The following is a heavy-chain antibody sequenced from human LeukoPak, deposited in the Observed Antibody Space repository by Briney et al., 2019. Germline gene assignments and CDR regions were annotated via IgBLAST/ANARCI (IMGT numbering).Heavy chain of an antibody. CDR3: ARESAGYSSGWTPGY. Sequence: PSETLSLTCAVYGGSFSGYYWSWIRQPPGKGLEWIGEINHSGSTNYNPSLKSRVTISVGTSKNQFSLKLSSVTAADTAVYYCARESAGYSSGWTPGYWGQGTLVTVSS. D-gene: IGHD6-19*01. CDR2: INHSGST. V-gene: IGHV4-34*01. J-gene: IGHJ4*02. CDR1: GGSFSGYY.